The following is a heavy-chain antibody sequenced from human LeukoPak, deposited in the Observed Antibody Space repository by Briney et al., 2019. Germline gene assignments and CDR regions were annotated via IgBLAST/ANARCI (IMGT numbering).Heavy chain of an antibody. CDR3: ARRNVPGGVNWFDP. CDR2: VYYTGST. J-gene: IGHJ5*01. V-gene: IGHV4-39*02. CDR1: GGSITSASSY. D-gene: IGHD3-16*01. Sequence: PSETLSLTCTVSGGSITSASSYWGWIRQPPGEGLEWIGAVYYTGSTYYSSSLKSRVTISLDTSKKDFSLRLTSVPAADTALYYCARRNVPGGVNWFDPWGLAPLTIVSS.